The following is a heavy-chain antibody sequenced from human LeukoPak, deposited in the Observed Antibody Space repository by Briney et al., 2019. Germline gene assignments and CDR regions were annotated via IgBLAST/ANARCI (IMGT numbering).Heavy chain of an antibody. CDR1: GFTFSSYG. CDR2: ISSSGSTI. J-gene: IGHJ3*02. V-gene: IGHV3-48*04. Sequence: GGSLRLSCAASGFTFSSYGMHWVRQAPGKGLEWVSYISSSGSTIYYADSVKGRFTISRDNAKDSLYLQMNSLRAEDTALYYCAKVSTRDRDSSSWYEGGDAFDIWGQGTMVTVSS. D-gene: IGHD6-13*01. CDR3: AKVSTRDRDSSSWYEGGDAFDI.